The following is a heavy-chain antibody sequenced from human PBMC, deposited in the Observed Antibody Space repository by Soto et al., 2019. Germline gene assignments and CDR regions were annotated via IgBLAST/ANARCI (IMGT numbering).Heavy chain of an antibody. Sequence: QVQLVQSGAEVKKPGSSVKVSCKASGGTFSSYIISWVRQAPGQGLEWMGRIIPILGIANYAQKFQGRVTIAADRSTSTAYMELSSLRSEDTAVYYCARDCGYSGYDYLYFDYWGQGTLVTVSS. CDR3: ARDCGYSGYDYLYFDY. CDR1: GGTFSSYI. CDR2: IIPILGIA. V-gene: IGHV1-69*08. D-gene: IGHD5-12*01. J-gene: IGHJ4*02.